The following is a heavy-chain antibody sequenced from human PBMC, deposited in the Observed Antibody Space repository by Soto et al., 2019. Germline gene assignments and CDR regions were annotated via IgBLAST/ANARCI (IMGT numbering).Heavy chain of an antibody. J-gene: IGHJ4*02. CDR2: IIPNLGKA. CDR3: ARATTYFDY. V-gene: IGHV1-69*04. CDR1: GYTFTSSD. D-gene: IGHD5-12*01. Sequence: GASVKVSCKASGYTFTSSDINWVRQATGQGLEWMGRIIPNLGKANYAQKFQGRVTITADKSTSTAYMELSSLRSEDTAVYYCARATTYFDYWGQGTLVTVS.